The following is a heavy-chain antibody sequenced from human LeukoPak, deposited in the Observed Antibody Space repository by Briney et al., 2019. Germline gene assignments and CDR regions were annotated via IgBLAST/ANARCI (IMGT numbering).Heavy chain of an antibody. CDR2: ISYDGSNK. J-gene: IGHJ4*02. CDR3: AREGPRGNSQFDY. D-gene: IGHD2/OR15-2a*01. V-gene: IGHV3-30*03. Sequence: PGGSLRFSCAASGFTFSSYGMHWVRQAPGKGLEWVAVISYDGSNKYYTDSVKGRLTISRDNSKNTLYLQMNSLRAEDTAIYYCAREGPRGNSQFDYWGQGTLVTVSS. CDR1: GFTFSSYG.